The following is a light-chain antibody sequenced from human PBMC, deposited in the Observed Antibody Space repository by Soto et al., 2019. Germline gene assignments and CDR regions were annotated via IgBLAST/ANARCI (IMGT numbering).Light chain of an antibody. Sequence: DIVMTQSPDSLAVSLGERATINCKSSQNILYSPNNKNYLAWYQQKPGQPPKLLTYWASTRQSGVPDRFSGSGSKTYFTLTISSVQCEDVAVYYCFQYYNSYTFGQGTKLEI. J-gene: IGKJ2*01. CDR1: QNILYSPNNKNY. CDR3: FQYYNSYT. V-gene: IGKV4-1*01. CDR2: WAS.